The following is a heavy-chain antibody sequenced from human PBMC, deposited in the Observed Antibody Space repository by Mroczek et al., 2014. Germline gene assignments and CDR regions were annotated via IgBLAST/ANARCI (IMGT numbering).Heavy chain of an antibody. CDR1: GDSIDRGAYY. V-gene: IGHV4-30-4*01. CDR3: ARDSASIGDFFAY. CDR2: VFSNGNT. D-gene: IGHD2-15*01. J-gene: IGHJ4*02. Sequence: QVQLQGVGAQGLVKPSQTLSLTCTVSGDSIDRGAYYWSWIRQPPGKGLEWIGYVFSNGNTYFNPSLRSRLSMSMDMSKNQFSLNLTSVTAADTAVYYCARDSASIGDFFAYWGQGTLVTVSS.